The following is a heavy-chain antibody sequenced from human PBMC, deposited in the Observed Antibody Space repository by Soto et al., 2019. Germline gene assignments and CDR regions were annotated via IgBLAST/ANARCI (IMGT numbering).Heavy chain of an antibody. J-gene: IGHJ6*02. Sequence: EVQLVESGGGLVKPGGSLRLSCAASGFTFSTYSMNWVRQAPGKGLEWVSSISSSSSYIYYTDSVKGRFTISRDNAKNXPXXQMNSLRAEDTAVYYCARYDSSGYSWPYYYYGMDVWGQGTTVTVSS. D-gene: IGHD3-22*01. CDR1: GFTFSTYS. CDR3: ARYDSSGYSWPYYYYGMDV. V-gene: IGHV3-21*01. CDR2: ISSSSSYI.